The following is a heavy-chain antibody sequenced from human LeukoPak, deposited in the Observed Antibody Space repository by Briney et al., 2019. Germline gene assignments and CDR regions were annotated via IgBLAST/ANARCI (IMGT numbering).Heavy chain of an antibody. CDR3: AREHDYVWGSYRPYFQH. CDR2: ISTYNDNT. D-gene: IGHD3-16*02. Sequence: ASVKVSCKASGYTFTSYGLSWVRQAPGQGLEWMGWISTYNDNTHYAQKFQGRVTMTRDTSTSTVYMELSSLRSEDTAVYYCAREHDYVWGSYRPYFQHWGQGTLVTVSS. CDR1: GYTFTSYG. J-gene: IGHJ1*01. V-gene: IGHV1-18*01.